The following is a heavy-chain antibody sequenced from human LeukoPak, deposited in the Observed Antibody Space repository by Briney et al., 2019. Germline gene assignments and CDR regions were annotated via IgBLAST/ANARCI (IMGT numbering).Heavy chain of an antibody. V-gene: IGHV3-11*01. CDR1: GFTFSDYY. CDR3: ARVGREYDSWSGYRAANWFDP. J-gene: IGHJ5*02. D-gene: IGHD3-3*01. Sequence: GGSLRLSCAASGFTFSDYYMSWIRQAPGKGLEWVSYISSSGSTIYYADSVKGRFTISRDNAKNSLYLQMNSLRAEDTAVYYCARVGREYDSWSGYRAANWFDPWGQGTLVTVSS. CDR2: ISSSGSTI.